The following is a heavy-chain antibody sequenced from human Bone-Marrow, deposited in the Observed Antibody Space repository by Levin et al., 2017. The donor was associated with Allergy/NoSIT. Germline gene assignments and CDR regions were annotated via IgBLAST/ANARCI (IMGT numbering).Heavy chain of an antibody. V-gene: IGHV1-46*01. D-gene: IGHD3/OR15-3a*01. J-gene: IGHJ3*02. CDR1: GYTFTSYY. CDR2: INPSGGNT. CDR3: ARDLDWGSIDAFDI. Sequence: KRGESLKISCKASGYTFTSYYLHWVRQAPGQGLEWMGIINPSGGNTNYAQKFQGRVTMTRDTSTSTVYMELSSLRSEDTAVYYCARDLDWGSIDAFDIWGQGTMVTVSS.